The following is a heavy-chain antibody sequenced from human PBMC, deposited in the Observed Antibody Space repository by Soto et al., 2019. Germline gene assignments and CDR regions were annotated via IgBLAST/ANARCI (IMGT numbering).Heavy chain of an antibody. CDR1: GFTFSSYG. Sequence: QVQLVESGGGVVQPGRSLRLSCAASGFTFSSYGMHWVRQAPGKGLEWVAVIWYDGSNKYYADSVKGRFTISRDNSTNTLYLQMNSLRAEDTAVYYCARGGDYYYGMDVWGQGTTVTVSS. V-gene: IGHV3-33*01. J-gene: IGHJ6*02. CDR3: ARGGDYYYGMDV. CDR2: IWYDGSNK.